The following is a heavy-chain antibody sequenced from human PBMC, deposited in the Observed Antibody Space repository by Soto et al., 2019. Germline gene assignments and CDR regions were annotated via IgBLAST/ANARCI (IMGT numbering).Heavy chain of an antibody. V-gene: IGHV1-18*01. CDR2: ISAYNGNT. D-gene: IGHD5-18*01. Sequence: ASVKVSCKASGYTFTSYCISWVRQAPGQGLEWMGWISAYNGNTNYAQKLQGRVTMTTDTSTSTAYMELRSLRSDDTAVYYCAREDEYRYAHGDGMDVWGQGTTVTVSS. J-gene: IGHJ6*02. CDR1: GYTFTSYC. CDR3: AREDEYRYAHGDGMDV.